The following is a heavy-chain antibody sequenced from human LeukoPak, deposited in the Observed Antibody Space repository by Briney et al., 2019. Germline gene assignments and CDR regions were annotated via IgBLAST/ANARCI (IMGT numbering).Heavy chain of an antibody. V-gene: IGHV3-74*01. CDR2: INSDGSST. CDR1: GFTFSSYW. CDR3: TRVWGLAVAGGEIEY. Sequence: PGGSLRLSCAASGFTFSSYWMHWVRQAPGKGLVWVSRINSDGSSTIYADSVKGRFTISRDNAKNTLYLQMNSLRAEDTAVYYCTRVWGLAVAGGEIEYWGQGTLVTVSS. J-gene: IGHJ4*02. D-gene: IGHD6-13*01.